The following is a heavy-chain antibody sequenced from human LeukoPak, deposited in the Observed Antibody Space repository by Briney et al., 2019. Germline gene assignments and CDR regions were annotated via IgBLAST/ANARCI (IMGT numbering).Heavy chain of an antibody. Sequence: PSETLSLTCAVYGGSFSGYYWSWIRQPPGKGLEWIGEINHSGSTNYNPSLKSRVTISVDTSKNQFSLKLSSVTAADTAVYYCARARDGYGYYYYGMDVWGQGTTVTVSS. CDR1: GGSFSGYY. CDR3: ARARDGYGYYYYGMDV. CDR2: INHSGST. J-gene: IGHJ6*02. V-gene: IGHV4-34*01. D-gene: IGHD5-24*01.